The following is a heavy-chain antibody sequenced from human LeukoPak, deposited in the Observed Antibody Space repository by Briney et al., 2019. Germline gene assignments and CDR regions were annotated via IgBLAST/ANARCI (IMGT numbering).Heavy chain of an antibody. J-gene: IGHJ4*02. D-gene: IGHD3-3*01. CDR1: GFTFRKYW. V-gene: IGHV3-74*03. CDR3: VRVNFGVDE. CDR2: ITSDGSST. Sequence: PGGSLRLSCTASGFTFRKYWMHWVRQAPGKGLVWVSHITSDGSSTTDADSVKGRFTTSRDNAKNTLYLQMNDLRAEDTAVYYCVRVNFGVDEWGQGTLVTVSS.